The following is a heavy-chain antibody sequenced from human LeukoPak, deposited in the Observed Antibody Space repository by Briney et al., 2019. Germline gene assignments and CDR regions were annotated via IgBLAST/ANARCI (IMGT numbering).Heavy chain of an antibody. CDR2: INPNSGGT. CDR1: GYTFTGYY. J-gene: IGHJ4*02. Sequence: ASVKVSCKASGYTFTGYYMHWVRQAPGQGLEWMGWINPNSGGTNYAQKFQGWVTMTRDTSISTAYMELSRLRSDDTAVYYCARGLGSGIAAAADFDYWGQGTLVTVSS. V-gene: IGHV1-2*04. CDR3: ARGLGSGIAAAADFDY. D-gene: IGHD6-13*01.